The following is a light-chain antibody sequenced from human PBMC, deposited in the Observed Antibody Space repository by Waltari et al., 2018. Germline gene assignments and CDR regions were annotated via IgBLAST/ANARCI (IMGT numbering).Light chain of an antibody. V-gene: IGKV1-39*01. J-gene: IGKJ1*01. CDR1: ESIGNR. Sequence: DIQLTQSPSSLSASVGDRVSITCRASESIGNRLNWYQQRPGKAPKLLFYAASTLQSGVPSGFTGSGSGTDFTLTISSLKPEDFATYYCQQSYTTPRTYKNPRTFGQGTQVEIK. CDR2: AAS. CDR3: QQSYTTPRTYKNPRT.